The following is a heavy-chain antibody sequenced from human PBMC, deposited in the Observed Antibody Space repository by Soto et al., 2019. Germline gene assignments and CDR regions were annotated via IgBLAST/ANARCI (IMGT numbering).Heavy chain of an antibody. D-gene: IGHD1-1*01. CDR3: ARSQLGIGDDFEI. Sequence: QVQLVESGGGLVKPGGSLRLSCAASGFTFSDYYMSWLRQAPGKGLEWVSYISNSGRRTFYADSVEGRFTFSRDNAKNSLHLQIDSLRVEDTAVYYCARSQLGIGDDFEIGGQGTLVTVS. V-gene: IGHV3-11*01. CDR1: GFTFSDYY. CDR2: ISNSGRRT. J-gene: IGHJ3*02.